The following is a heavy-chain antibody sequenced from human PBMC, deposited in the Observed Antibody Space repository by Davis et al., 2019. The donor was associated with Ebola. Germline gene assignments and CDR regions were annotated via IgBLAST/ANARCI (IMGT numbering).Heavy chain of an antibody. CDR2: IKQDGSEK. D-gene: IGHD6-19*01. CDR3: ARAPGIAVAGTWWFDP. Sequence: GGSLRLSCAASGFTFSRSAMSWVRQAPGKGLEWVANIKQDGSEKYYVDSVKGRFTISRDNAKNSLYLQMNSLRAEDTAVYYCARAPGIAVAGTWWFDPWGQGTLVTVSS. CDR1: GFTFSRSA. V-gene: IGHV3-7*03. J-gene: IGHJ5*02.